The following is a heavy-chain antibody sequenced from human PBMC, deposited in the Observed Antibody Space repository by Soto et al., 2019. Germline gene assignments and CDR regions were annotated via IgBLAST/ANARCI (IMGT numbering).Heavy chain of an antibody. CDR3: ARGTIVGP. CDR2: IHYSGTT. V-gene: IGHV4-59*01. CDR1: GGSIITYY. Sequence: PSETLSLTCTVSGGSIITYYWSWIRQPPGKGLGWIGYIHYSGTTNYNPSLKSRVTMSVDTSKNQFSLKLSSVTAADTAVYFCARGTIVGPWGQGTLVPVSS. D-gene: IGHD1-1*01. J-gene: IGHJ5*02.